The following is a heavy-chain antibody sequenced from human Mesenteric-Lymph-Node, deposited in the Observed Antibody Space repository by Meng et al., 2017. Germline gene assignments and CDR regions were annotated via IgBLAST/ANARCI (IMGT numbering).Heavy chain of an antibody. V-gene: IGHV3-33*01. D-gene: IGHD2-15*01. CDR3: ARDLNSSGGTCYN. J-gene: IGHJ4*02. CDR2: IWYHGNEK. CDR1: GFDFKMYG. Sequence: GGSLRLSCVASGFDFKMYGMQWVRQAPGKGLEWVAVIWYHGNEKYYADSVKGRFTIARDNSRNTMYLHMNRLRAEDSGVYYCARDLNSSGGTCYNWGQGTLVTVSS.